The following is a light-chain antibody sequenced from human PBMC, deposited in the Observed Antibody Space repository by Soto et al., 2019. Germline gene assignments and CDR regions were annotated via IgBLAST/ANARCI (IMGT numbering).Light chain of an antibody. Sequence: EIVLTQSPATLSLSPGERATLSCRASQSVSSYLAWYQQKPGQAPRLLIYDASNRATGVPTRFSGSGAGTDFTLTSSRLEHEDFAVYYCQQRSKWPWTFGQGTKVEIK. J-gene: IGKJ1*01. CDR3: QQRSKWPWT. V-gene: IGKV3-11*01. CDR2: DAS. CDR1: QSVSSY.